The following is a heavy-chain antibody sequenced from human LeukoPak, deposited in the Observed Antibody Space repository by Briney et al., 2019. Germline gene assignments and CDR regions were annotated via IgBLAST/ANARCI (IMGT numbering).Heavy chain of an antibody. D-gene: IGHD3-3*01. Sequence: GGSLRLSCAGSGFTFSGTWLNWVRQAPGQGLEWVPRINTKTDGATTTYGAPVKGRFTISRDDSKSTLYLDMNSLKTEDTAVYYCTTEFWYYFNNWGQGTLVTVSS. J-gene: IGHJ4*02. CDR2: INTKTDGATT. CDR1: GFTFSGTW. V-gene: IGHV3-15*01. CDR3: TTEFWYYFNN.